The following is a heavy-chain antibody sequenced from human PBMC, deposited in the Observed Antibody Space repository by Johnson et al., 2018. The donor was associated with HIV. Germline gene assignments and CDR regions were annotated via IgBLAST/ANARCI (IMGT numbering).Heavy chain of an antibody. CDR2: ISSNGGST. CDR3: ARDLYVSSLGAFDI. Sequence: VQLVESGGGLVQPGGSLRLSCAASGFTLSSYGMHWVRQAPGKGLEYVSAISSNGGSTYYANSVKGRFTISRDNSKNTLYLQMGSLRAEDMAVYYCARDLYVSSLGAFDIWGQGTMVTVSS. CDR1: GFTLSSYG. D-gene: IGHD3-22*01. V-gene: IGHV3-64*01. J-gene: IGHJ3*02.